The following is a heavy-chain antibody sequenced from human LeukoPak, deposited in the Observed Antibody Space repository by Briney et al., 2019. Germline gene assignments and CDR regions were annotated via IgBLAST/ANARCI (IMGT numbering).Heavy chain of an antibody. V-gene: IGHV3-9*01. CDR1: GFTFDDYA. CDR3: ARDAAPDDY. Sequence: PGRSLRLSCAASGFTFDDYAMHWVRQAPGKGLEWVSGISWNSGSIGYADSVKGRFTISRDNAKNSLYLQMNSLRAEDTAVYYCARDAAPDDYWGQGTLVTVSS. CDR2: ISWNSGSI. D-gene: IGHD6-25*01. J-gene: IGHJ4*02.